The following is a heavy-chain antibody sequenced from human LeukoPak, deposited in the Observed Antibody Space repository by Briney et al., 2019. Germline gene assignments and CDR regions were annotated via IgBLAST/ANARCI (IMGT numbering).Heavy chain of an antibody. CDR3: ARVNVAVLYYYYMDV. CDR1: GFTFSSYW. J-gene: IGHJ6*03. Sequence: GGSLRLSCAASGFTFSSYWMSWVRQAPGKGLEWVANIKQDGSEKYYVDSVKGRFTISRDNGKNSLYLQMNSLRAEDTAVYYCARVNVAVLYYYYMDVWGKGTTVTVSS. D-gene: IGHD6-19*01. V-gene: IGHV3-7*01. CDR2: IKQDGSEK.